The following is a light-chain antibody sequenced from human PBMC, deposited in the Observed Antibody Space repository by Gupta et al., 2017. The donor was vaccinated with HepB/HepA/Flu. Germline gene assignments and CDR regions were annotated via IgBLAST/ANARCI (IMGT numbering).Light chain of an antibody. J-gene: IGKJ4*01. CDR3: QQSYSTPLT. CDR1: QSISSY. CDR2: AAS. V-gene: IGKV1-39*01. Sequence: IQMTQSPSSLSASVGDRVTITCRARQSISSYLNWYQQKPGKAPKLLIYAASSLQSGVPSRFSGSGCGTDFTLTISRLQPEDFATYYWQQSYSTPLTFGGGTKLEIK.